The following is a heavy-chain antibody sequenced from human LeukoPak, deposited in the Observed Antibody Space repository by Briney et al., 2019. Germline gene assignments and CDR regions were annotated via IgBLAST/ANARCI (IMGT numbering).Heavy chain of an antibody. V-gene: IGHV3-21*01. CDR1: GFTFSTYT. Sequence: GGSLRLSCAASGFTFSTYTMNWVRQAPGKGLEWVSSISSSSSYIAYSDSVKGRFTISRDNAKNSLYLQMNSLRAEDTAVFYCARGQRPDSWGQGTLLIVSS. J-gene: IGHJ4*02. CDR3: ARGQRPDS. CDR2: ISSSSSYI.